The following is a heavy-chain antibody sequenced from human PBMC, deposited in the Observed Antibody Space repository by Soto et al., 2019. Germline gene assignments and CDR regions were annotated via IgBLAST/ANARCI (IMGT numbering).Heavy chain of an antibody. CDR3: ARDTARAMVRIYYGMDV. CDR1: GFTFSSYG. CDR2: IWYDGSNK. D-gene: IGHD5-18*01. Sequence: QVQLVESGGGVVQPGRSLRLSCAASGFTFSSYGMHWVRQAPGKGLVWVAVIWYDGSNKYYADSVKGRFTISRDNSKNTLYLQMNSLRAEDTAGYYCARDTARAMVRIYYGMDVWGQGTTVTVSS. J-gene: IGHJ6*02. V-gene: IGHV3-33*01.